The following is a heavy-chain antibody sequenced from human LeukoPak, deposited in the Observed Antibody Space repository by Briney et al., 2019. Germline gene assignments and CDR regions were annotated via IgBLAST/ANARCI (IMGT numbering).Heavy chain of an antibody. CDR1: GFTFSSYG. Sequence: GGSLRLSCAASGFTFSSYGMHWVRQAPGKGLVWVAVIWYDGSNKYYADSVKGGFTISRDNSKNTLYLQMNSLRAEDTAVYYCARPRITMVRGVMEDAFDIWGQGTMVTVSS. V-gene: IGHV3-33*01. J-gene: IGHJ3*02. D-gene: IGHD3-10*01. CDR2: IWYDGSNK. CDR3: ARPRITMVRGVMEDAFDI.